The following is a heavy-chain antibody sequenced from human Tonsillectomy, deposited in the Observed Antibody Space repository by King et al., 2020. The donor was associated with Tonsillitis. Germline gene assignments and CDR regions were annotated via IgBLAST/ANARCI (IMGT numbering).Heavy chain of an antibody. J-gene: IGHJ4*02. CDR1: WGLISRYY. Sequence: VQLQESGPGLVQPFETLSLTCTVSWGLISRYYWSLSRPPPGKGPGWIGYTYYSGSTNYNPYLKILVTITVDTSKNQFSLKLSSVTAADTAVYYCARDQNYYDSSGYYRGGFDYWGQGTLVTVSS. V-gene: IGHV4-59*01. CDR2: TYYSGST. D-gene: IGHD3-22*01. CDR3: ARDQNYYDSSGYYRGGFDY.